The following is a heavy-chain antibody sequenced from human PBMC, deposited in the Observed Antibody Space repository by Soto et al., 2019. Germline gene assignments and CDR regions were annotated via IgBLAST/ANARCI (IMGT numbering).Heavy chain of an antibody. CDR3: ARAAIHGSSWYFWFDP. V-gene: IGHV1-69*01. Sequence: QVQLVQSGSEVXXXXXXXKVSCKTSGXXFSXHXINWVRQAPGQGLEXMGGIIPLFGTTNYAQKFKGRVTISADESTSTAYMELSSLTSEDAAVYYCARAAIHGSSWYFWFDPWGQGTLVTVSS. CDR2: IIPLFGTT. CDR1: GXXFSXHX. D-gene: IGHD6-13*01. J-gene: IGHJ5*02.